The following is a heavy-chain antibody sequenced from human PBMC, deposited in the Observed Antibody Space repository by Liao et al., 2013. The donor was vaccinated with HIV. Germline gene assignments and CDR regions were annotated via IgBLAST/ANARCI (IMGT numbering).Heavy chain of an antibody. Sequence: QVQLQESGPGLVKPSETLSLTCSVSGGSISTYYWNWIRQPAGQGLEWIGRIYRIGSGEYNPSLKSRVSMSVDTSKNQFSLKLTSVTAADTAVYYCARGKDSRNWYEWYFDLWGRGTLVTVSS. CDR2: IYRIGSG. J-gene: IGHJ2*01. D-gene: IGHD6-13*01. CDR3: ARGKDSRNWYEWYFDL. V-gene: IGHV4-4*07. CDR1: GGSISTYY.